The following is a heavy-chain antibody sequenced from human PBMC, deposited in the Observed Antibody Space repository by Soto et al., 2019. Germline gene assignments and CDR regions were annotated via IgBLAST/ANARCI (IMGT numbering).Heavy chain of an antibody. J-gene: IGHJ5*02. V-gene: IGHV1-18*01. CDR1: GYTFTSYG. CDR2: ISAYNGNT. Sequence: ASVKVSCKASGYTFTSYGISWVRQAPGQGLEWMGWISAYNGNTKYAQKLQGRVTMTPDPSTSTAYMELRSLRSDDTAGYYCARDKADISDWFDPWGQGTLVTVSS. CDR3: ARDKADISDWFDP. D-gene: IGHD2-15*01.